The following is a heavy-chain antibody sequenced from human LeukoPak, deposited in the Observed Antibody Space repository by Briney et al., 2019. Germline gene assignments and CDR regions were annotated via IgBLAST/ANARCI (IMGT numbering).Heavy chain of an antibody. CDR2: ISGSSSFI. CDR1: GFTFSSYA. J-gene: IGHJ4*02. V-gene: IGHV3-21*01. CDR3: ARDSVGYSSGWFEK. D-gene: IGHD6-19*01. Sequence: KAGGSLRLSCAASGFTFSSYAMSWVRQAPGKGLEWVASISGSSSFIFYADSLKGRFTISRDNDKDLLYLQMNSLRVEDTAVYYCARDSVGYSSGWFEKWGQGTLVTVSS.